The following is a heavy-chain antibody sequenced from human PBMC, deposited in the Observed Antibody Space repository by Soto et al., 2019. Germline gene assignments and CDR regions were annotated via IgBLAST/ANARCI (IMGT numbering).Heavy chain of an antibody. CDR1: GYTFTSYG. D-gene: IGHD3-22*01. V-gene: IGHV1-18*01. CDR2: ISAYNGNT. CDR3: AREGLAYDSSGYDY. J-gene: IGHJ4*02. Sequence: EASVKVSCKASGYTFTSYGISWVRQAPGQGLEWMGWISAYNGNTNYAQKLQGRVTMTTDTSTSTAYMELRSLRSDDTAVYYCAREGLAYDSSGYDYWGQGTLVTVSS.